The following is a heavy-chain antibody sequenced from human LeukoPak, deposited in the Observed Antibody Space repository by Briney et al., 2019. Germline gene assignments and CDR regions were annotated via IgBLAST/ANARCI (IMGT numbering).Heavy chain of an antibody. CDR2: ISSSSSYI. J-gene: IGHJ5*02. D-gene: IGHD3-3*01. CDR3: ARDRSPCDFWSGYYGCSWFDP. CDR1: GFTFSSYS. V-gene: IGHV3-21*01. Sequence: GGSLRLSCAASGFTFSSYSMNWVRQAPGKGLEWVSSISSSSSYIYHADSVKGRFSISRDNAKNSLYLQMNSLRAEDTAVYYCARDRSPCDFWSGYYGCSWFDPWGQGTLVTVSS.